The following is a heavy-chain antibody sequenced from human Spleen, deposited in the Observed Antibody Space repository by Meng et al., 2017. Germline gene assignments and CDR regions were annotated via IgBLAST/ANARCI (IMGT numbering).Heavy chain of an antibody. CDR2: IYYSGST. CDR1: GGSVSSGSYY. V-gene: IGHV4-61*01. J-gene: IGHJ4*02. D-gene: IGHD6-6*01. Sequence: QGPRQGWGPRLVRPSETLSLTCPVSGGSVSSGSYYWSWIRQPPGKGLEWIGHIYYSGSTNYNPSLKSRVTISVDTSKNQFSLKLSSVTAADTAVYFCARSSTSPASYFFDYWGQGTLVTVSS. CDR3: ARSSTSPASYFFDY.